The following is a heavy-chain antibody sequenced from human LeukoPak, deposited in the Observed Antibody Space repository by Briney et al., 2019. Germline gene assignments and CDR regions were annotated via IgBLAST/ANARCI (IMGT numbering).Heavy chain of an antibody. CDR1: GFTFSSYA. Sequence: GGSLRLSCAASGFTFSSYAMSWVRQAPGKGLEWVSAISGSGGSTYYADSVKGRFTISRDNSKNTLYLQMNSLRAEDTAVYYCAKDWALNIVVVTEYYFDYWGQGTLVTVSS. J-gene: IGHJ4*02. V-gene: IGHV3-23*01. D-gene: IGHD2-21*02. CDR3: AKDWALNIVVVTEYYFDY. CDR2: ISGSGGST.